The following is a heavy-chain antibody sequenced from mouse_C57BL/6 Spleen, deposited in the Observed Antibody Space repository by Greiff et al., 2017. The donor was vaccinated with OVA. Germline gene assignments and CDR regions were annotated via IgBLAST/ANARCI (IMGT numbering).Heavy chain of an antibody. J-gene: IGHJ2*01. CDR1: GFTFSDYY. CDR3: ARGAHYYGSSFDY. V-gene: IGHV5-16*01. D-gene: IGHD1-1*01. CDR2: INYDGSST. Sequence: DVKLVESEGGLVQPGSSMKLSCTASGFTFSDYYMAWVRQVPEKGLEWVANINYDGSSTYYLDSLKSRFIISRDNAKNILYLQMSSLKSEDTATYYCARGAHYYGSSFDYWGQGTTLTVSS.